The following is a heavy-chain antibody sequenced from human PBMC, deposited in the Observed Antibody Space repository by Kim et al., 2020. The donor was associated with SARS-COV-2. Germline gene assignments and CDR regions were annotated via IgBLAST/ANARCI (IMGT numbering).Heavy chain of an antibody. Sequence: ASVKVSCKASGYTFTSYAMHWVRQAPGQRLEWMGWINAGNGNTKYSQKFQGRVTITRDTSASTAYMELSSLRSEDTAVYYCALTGYSGYDYSSGWYIGGFDYWGQGTLVTVSS. CDR3: ALTGYSGYDYSSGWYIGGFDY. D-gene: IGHD5-12*01. CDR1: GYTFTSYA. J-gene: IGHJ4*02. CDR2: INAGNGNT. V-gene: IGHV1-3*01.